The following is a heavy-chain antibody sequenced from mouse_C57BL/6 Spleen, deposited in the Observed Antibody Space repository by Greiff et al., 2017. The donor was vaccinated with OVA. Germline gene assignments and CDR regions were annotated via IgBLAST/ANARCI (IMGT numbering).Heavy chain of an antibody. Sequence: DVMLVESGGGLVQPKGSLKLSCAASGFTFNTYAMHWVRQAPGKGLEWVARIRSKSSNYATYYADSVKDRFTISRDDSQSMLYLQMNNLKTEDTAMYYCVRGGDYYGSSYDMDYWGQGTSVTVSS. V-gene: IGHV10-3*01. CDR2: IRSKSSNYAT. CDR1: GFTFNTYA. J-gene: IGHJ4*01. D-gene: IGHD1-1*01. CDR3: VRGGDYYGSSYDMDY.